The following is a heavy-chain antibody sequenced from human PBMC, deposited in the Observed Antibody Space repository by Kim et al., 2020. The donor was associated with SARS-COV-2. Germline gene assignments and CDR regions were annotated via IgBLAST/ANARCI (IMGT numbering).Heavy chain of an antibody. CDR1: GYSFTSYW. CDR3: ARLSPDHDFWSGYSYGMDV. Sequence: GESLKISCKGSGYSFTSYWIGWVRQMPGKCLEWMGIIYPGDSDTRYSPSFQGQVTISADKSISTAYLQWSSLKASDTAMYYCARLSPDHDFWSGYSYGMDVWGQGTKVTVSS. J-gene: IGHJ6*02. V-gene: IGHV5-51*01. D-gene: IGHD3-3*01. CDR2: IYPGDSDT.